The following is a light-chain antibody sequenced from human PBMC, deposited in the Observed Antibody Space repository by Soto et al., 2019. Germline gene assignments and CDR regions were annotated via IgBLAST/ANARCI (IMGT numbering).Light chain of an antibody. CDR1: QRVXNNY. Sequence: MVLTQCAGNLSLSPGEGATLSWMARQRVXNNYLAWYQQKPGKATRILIYGASSRATGIPDRFSGSGCGTDFTITISRLEPEDVAVYYCQQYGSSGTFGQGTKVDIK. CDR3: QQYGSSGT. CDR2: GAS. J-gene: IGKJ1*01. V-gene: IGKV3-20*01.